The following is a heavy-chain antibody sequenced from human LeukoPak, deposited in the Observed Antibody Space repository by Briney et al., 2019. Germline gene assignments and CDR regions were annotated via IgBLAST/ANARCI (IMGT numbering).Heavy chain of an antibody. J-gene: IGHJ4*02. CDR2: ITASGGT. CDR1: GFTFGSYA. CDR3: AKRGRYYFDQ. V-gene: IGHV3-23*01. Sequence: PGGSLRLSCAASGFTFGSYAMSWVRQAPGKGLEWVSTITASGGTYYADSLKGRFTISRDTSKNTLYLQINSLRAEDTAVYYCAKRGRYYFDQWGQGTLVTVSS.